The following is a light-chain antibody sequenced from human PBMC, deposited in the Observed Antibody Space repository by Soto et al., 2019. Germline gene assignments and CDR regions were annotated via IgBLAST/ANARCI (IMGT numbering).Light chain of an antibody. V-gene: IGKV3-15*01. CDR2: GAS. CDR3: RQYDKLLSE. Sequence: SVCRGRVETLACGASQSVSSNLAWYQQRPGQAPRLLIYGASTRATGIPARFSGSGSGGESTLVIGIGLSDDSVFCYCRQYDKLLSEFGGGTRLEI. CDR1: QSVSSN. J-gene: IGKJ5*01.